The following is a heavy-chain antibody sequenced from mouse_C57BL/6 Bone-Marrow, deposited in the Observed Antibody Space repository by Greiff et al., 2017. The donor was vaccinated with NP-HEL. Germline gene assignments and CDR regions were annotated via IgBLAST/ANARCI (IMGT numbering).Heavy chain of an antibody. CDR1: GYSITSDY. D-gene: IGHD2-4*01. J-gene: IGHJ4*01. V-gene: IGHV3-8*01. CDR2: ISYSGST. CDR3: ARSSGDYHYYYAIDY. Sequence: EVKLMESGPGLAKPSQTLSLTCSVTGYSITSDYWNWIRKFPGNKLEYMGYISYSGSTYYNPSLKSRISITRDTSKNQYYLQLNSVTTEDTATYYCARSSGDYHYYYAIDYWGQGTSVTVSS.